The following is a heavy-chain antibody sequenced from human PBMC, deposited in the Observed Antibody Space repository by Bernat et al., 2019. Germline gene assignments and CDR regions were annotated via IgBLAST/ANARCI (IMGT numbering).Heavy chain of an antibody. CDR2: IYYSGST. Sequence: QVQLQESGPGLVKPSQTLSLTCTVSGGSISSGGYYWGWIRQHPGKGLEWIGYIYYSGSTYYNPSLKSRVSISLDTSKNQFFLKLNSVTAADTAVYYCASCAINWFDPWGQGTLVTVSS. J-gene: IGHJ5*02. D-gene: IGHD2-21*01. CDR1: GGSISSGGYY. V-gene: IGHV4-31*03. CDR3: ASCAINWFDP.